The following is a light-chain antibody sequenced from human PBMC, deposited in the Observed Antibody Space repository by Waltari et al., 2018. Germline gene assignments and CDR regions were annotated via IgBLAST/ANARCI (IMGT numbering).Light chain of an antibody. CDR1: QSISSW. CDR2: KAS. CDR3: QQYNNYPRT. J-gene: IGKJ1*01. V-gene: IGKV1-5*03. Sequence: DIQMTQSPSTLSASVGDRVTINCRASQSISSWLAWYQQKPGKAPKLLIYKASSLESGVPSRFSGSGSGTEFTLTITSLQAEDFATYYCQQYNNYPRTFGQGTRVEIK.